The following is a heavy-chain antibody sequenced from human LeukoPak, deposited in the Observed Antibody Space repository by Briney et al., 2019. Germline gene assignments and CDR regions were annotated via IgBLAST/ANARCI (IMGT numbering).Heavy chain of an antibody. J-gene: IGHJ4*02. CDR1: GFTMKNLG. CDR2: IWNDGSQR. CDR3: VRGADMNYNFENSFYFDS. V-gene: IGHV3-33*01. Sequence: GGSLRLSCAVSGFTMKNLGMHWVRQAPGKGLEWVAVIWNDGSQRHYIDSVKGRFAISRENSMNTLSLEMNGLRVEDTAVYYCVRGADMNYNFENSFYFDSWGQGALVIVSS. D-gene: IGHD3-3*01.